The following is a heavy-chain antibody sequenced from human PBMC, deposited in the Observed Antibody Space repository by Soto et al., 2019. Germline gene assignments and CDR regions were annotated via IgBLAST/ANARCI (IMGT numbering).Heavy chain of an antibody. V-gene: IGHV1-69*01. Sequence: QVQLVQSGAEVKKPGSSVKVSCKASGGTFSSYAISWVRQAPGQGLEWMGGIIPIFGTANYAQKFQGRVTITADESTRTAYMELSSLRSEDTAVYYCARGVGVRGVIEWYYYYGMDVWGQGTTVTVSS. CDR3: ARGVGVRGVIEWYYYYGMDV. D-gene: IGHD3-10*01. CDR2: IIPIFGTA. CDR1: GGTFSSYA. J-gene: IGHJ6*02.